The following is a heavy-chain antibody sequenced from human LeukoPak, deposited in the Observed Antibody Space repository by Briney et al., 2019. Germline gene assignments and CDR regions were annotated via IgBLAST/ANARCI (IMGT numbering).Heavy chain of an antibody. Sequence: RGSLRLSCAASGFTFSSYSMNWVRQAPGKGLEWVSSISSGSSYIYYADSVKGRFTISRDNAKSSLYLQMNSLRAEDTAVYYCATRFYDYVWGSYRLFDSWGQGTLVTVSS. CDR1: GFTFSSYS. CDR2: ISSGSSYI. J-gene: IGHJ4*02. CDR3: ATRFYDYVWGSYRLFDS. V-gene: IGHV3-21*06. D-gene: IGHD3-16*02.